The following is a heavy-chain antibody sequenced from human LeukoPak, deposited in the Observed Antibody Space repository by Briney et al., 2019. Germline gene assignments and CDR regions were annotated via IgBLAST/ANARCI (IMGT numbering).Heavy chain of an antibody. Sequence: GGSPRLSCAASGFTFSNAWMSWVRQAPGKGLEWVGRIKSKTDGGTTDYAAPVKGRFTISRDDSKNTLYLQMNSLKTEDTAVYYCTTARGRSYGRYYFGYWGQGTLVTVSS. CDR2: IKSKTDGGTT. V-gene: IGHV3-15*01. J-gene: IGHJ4*02. CDR3: TTARGRSYGRYYFGY. D-gene: IGHD5-18*01. CDR1: GFTFSNAW.